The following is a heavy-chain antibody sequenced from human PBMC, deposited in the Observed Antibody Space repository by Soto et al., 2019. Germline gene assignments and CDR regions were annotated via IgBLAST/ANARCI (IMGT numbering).Heavy chain of an antibody. CDR2: MNPGSGDT. D-gene: IGHD3-16*01. J-gene: IGHJ5*02. V-gene: IGHV1-8*01. Sequence: ASVKRSCKTSGYSFTNNDGSWVRQAIGQGLEWMGWMNPGSGDTGYAQKFQGRVTMTRDISIATAYMELSSLRSDDTAIYYCARMETFGSLNWFDPWGQGTLVTVSS. CDR1: GYSFTNND. CDR3: ARMETFGSLNWFDP.